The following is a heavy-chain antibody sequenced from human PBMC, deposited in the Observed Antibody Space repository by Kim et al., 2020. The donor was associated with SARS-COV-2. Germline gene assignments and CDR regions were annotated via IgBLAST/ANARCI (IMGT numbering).Heavy chain of an antibody. D-gene: IGHD6-13*01. Sequence: GGSLRLSCTASGFTFSHYWMTWVRQAPGRGLEWVANIKEDVSVKYYVDSLKGRFTISRDNAMDSLYLQMNSLRAEDTAVYFCARIGYSSSSLDYWGQGTLVTVSS. CDR3: ARIGYSSSSLDY. CDR2: IKEDVSVK. CDR1: GFTFSHYW. J-gene: IGHJ4*02. V-gene: IGHV3-7*01.